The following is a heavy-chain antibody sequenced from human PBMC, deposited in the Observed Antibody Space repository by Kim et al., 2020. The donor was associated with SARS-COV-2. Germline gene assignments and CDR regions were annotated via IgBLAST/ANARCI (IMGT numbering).Heavy chain of an antibody. V-gene: IGHV7-4-1*02. CDR3: TRDQVTAVHSNWLDP. D-gene: IGHD2-21*02. CDR1: GYTFTRYA. Sequence: ASVKVSCKASGYTFTRYAMNWVRQAPGQGFEWMGWIDTNTGTPTYAQGFTGRFVFSLDTSVSTAYLQISSLKSEDTVVYYCTRDQVTAVHSNWLDPWGQG. J-gene: IGHJ5*02. CDR2: IDTNTGTP.